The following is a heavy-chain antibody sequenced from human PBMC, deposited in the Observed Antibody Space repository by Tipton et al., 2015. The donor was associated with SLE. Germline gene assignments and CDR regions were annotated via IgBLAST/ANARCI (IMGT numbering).Heavy chain of an antibody. Sequence: TLSLTCTVSGGSISSYYWSWIRQPPGKGLEWIGYIYYSGSTNYNPSLKSRVTISVDTSKNQFSLKLSSVTAADTAVYYCAREEYSSVWTEVHWFDPWGQGTLVTVSS. CDR1: GGSISSYY. D-gene: IGHD6-19*01. V-gene: IGHV4-59*01. CDR2: IYYSGST. CDR3: AREEYSSVWTEVHWFDP. J-gene: IGHJ5*02.